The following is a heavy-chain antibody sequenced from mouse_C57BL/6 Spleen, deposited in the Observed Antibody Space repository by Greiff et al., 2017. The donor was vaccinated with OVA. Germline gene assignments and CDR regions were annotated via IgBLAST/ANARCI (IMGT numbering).Heavy chain of an antibody. Sequence: EVHLVESGGGLVKPGGSLKLSCAASGFTFSDYGMHWVRQAPEKGLVWVAYISSGSSTIYYADPVKGRFTLARDNAKNTLFLQMTSLRSEDTAMYYCARPGLLYYFDYWGQGTTLTVSS. CDR3: ARPGLLYYFDY. CDR1: GFTFSDYG. V-gene: IGHV5-17*01. J-gene: IGHJ2*01. CDR2: ISSGSSTI. D-gene: IGHD1-1*01.